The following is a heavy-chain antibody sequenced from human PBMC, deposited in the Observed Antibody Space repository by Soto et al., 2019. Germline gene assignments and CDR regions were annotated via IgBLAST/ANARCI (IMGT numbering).Heavy chain of an antibody. D-gene: IGHD1-26*01. CDR2: FDPEHGET. CDR1: GYTLSEIS. Sequence: GASVKVSCKVPGYTLSEISMHWVRQAPGKGLEWMGGFDPEHGETMYAQKFQGRVTMTEDTSTDTGYMELSSLRSDDTAVYYCATHSGSYYVPWFDPWGQGTVVTVS. J-gene: IGHJ5*02. CDR3: ATHSGSYYVPWFDP. V-gene: IGHV1-24*01.